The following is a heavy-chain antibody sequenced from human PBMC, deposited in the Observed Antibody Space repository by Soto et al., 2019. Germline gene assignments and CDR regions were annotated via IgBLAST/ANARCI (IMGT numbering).Heavy chain of an antibody. D-gene: IGHD2-8*02. J-gene: IGHJ4*02. CDR2: FSLSGTT. Sequence: SETLSLTCTVSGASITVTSYWSWIRQPAGKGLEWIGRFSLSGTTNYNPSLRSRVTMSADVSKNQFSLRLTSVTAADTALYYCXRGMTPPGAPAWYYFDSWGQGTLVTVSS. V-gene: IGHV4-4*07. CDR3: XRGMTPPGAPAWYYFDS. CDR1: GASITVTSY.